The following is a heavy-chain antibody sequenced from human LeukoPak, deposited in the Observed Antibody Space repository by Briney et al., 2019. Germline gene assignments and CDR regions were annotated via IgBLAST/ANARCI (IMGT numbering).Heavy chain of an antibody. CDR1: GYTFTSYD. J-gene: IGHJ4*02. CDR2: MNPNSGNT. CDR3: ARGPSKYCTNGVCLQKTRGSRLGY. V-gene: IGHV1-8*01. Sequence: GASVKVSCKASGYTFTSYDINWVRQATGQGLEWMGWMNPNSGNTGYAQKFQGRVTMTRNTSISTAYMELSSLRSEDTAVYYCARGPSKYCTNGVCLQKTRGSRLGYWGQGTLVTVSS. D-gene: IGHD2-8*01.